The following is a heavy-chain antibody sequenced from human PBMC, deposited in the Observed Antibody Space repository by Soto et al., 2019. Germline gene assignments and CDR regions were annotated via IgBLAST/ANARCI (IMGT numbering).Heavy chain of an antibody. CDR2: INWNGGST. V-gene: IGHV3-20*04. CDR3: ARATVTHYFDY. Sequence: GGSLRLSCAASGFTFSSYAMSWVRQAPGKGLEWVSAINWNGGSTGYADSVKGRFTISRDNAKNSLYLQMNSLRAEDTALYYCARATVTHYFDYWGQGTLVTVSS. CDR1: GFTFSSYA. J-gene: IGHJ4*02. D-gene: IGHD4-17*01.